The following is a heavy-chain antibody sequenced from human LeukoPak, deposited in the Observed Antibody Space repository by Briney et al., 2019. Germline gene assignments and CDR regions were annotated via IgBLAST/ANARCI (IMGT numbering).Heavy chain of an antibody. CDR1: GYTFTSYY. J-gene: IGHJ6*02. CDR2: ITPSGGST. V-gene: IGHV1-46*01. CDR3: ARGVYYYCMDV. Sequence: GASVKVSCKASGYTFTSYYMHWVRQAPGHGLEWMGIITPSGGSTSYAQKFQGRVTMTRDTSTSTVYMELSSLRSEDTGVYYCARGVYYYCMDVWGQGTTVTVSS.